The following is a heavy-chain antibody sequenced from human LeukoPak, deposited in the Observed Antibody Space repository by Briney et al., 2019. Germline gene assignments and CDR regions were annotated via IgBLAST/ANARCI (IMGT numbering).Heavy chain of an antibody. CDR3: ARTPYSGYDLGNYYYYMDV. CDR2: IKQDGSEK. D-gene: IGHD5-12*01. V-gene: IGHV3-7*01. Sequence: GGSLRLSCAASGFTFSSYLMSWVRQAPGKGLEWVANIKQDGSEKYYVGSVKGRFTISRDNAKNSLYLQMNSLRAEDTAVYFCARTPYSGYDLGNYYYYMDVWGKGTTVTVSS. J-gene: IGHJ6*03. CDR1: GFTFSSYL.